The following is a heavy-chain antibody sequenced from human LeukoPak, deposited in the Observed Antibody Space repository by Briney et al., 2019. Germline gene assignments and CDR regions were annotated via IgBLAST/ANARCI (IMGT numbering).Heavy chain of an antibody. V-gene: IGHV4-34*01. CDR2: INHSGST. CDR1: GGSFSGYY. Sequence: PSETLSLTCAVYGGSFSGYYWSWIRQPPGKGLEWIGEINHSGSTNYNPSLKSRVTISVDTSKNQFSLKLSSVPAADTAVYYCARRAVAVAGTRDFDIWGQWKMVTVRS. D-gene: IGHD6-19*01. J-gene: IGHJ3*02. CDR3: ARRAVAVAGTRDFDI.